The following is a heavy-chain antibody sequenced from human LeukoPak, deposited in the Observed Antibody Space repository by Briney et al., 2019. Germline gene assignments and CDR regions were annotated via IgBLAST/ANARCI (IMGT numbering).Heavy chain of an antibody. CDR1: GGSISSTSYS. CDR3: ARELYDSSGYSNGLGCFDY. J-gene: IGHJ4*02. D-gene: IGHD3-22*01. CDR2: IYYSGST. V-gene: IGHV4-39*07. Sequence: PSETLSLTCTVSGGSISSTSYSWGWIRQPPGKGLEWIGSIYYSGSTYYNPSLKSRVTISVDTSKNQFSLKLSSVTAADTAVYYCARELYDSSGYSNGLGCFDYWGQGTLVTVSS.